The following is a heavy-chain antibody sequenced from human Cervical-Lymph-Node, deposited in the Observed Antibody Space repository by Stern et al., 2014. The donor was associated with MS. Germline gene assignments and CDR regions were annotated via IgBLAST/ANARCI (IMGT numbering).Heavy chain of an antibody. CDR3: ARERDNSYAFDS. V-gene: IGHV1-69*01. CDR2: ISPMFGRA. Sequence: QVQLVQSGAEMRKPGSSVRVSCKASGGTFSTSGISWLRQAPGQGLEWMGGISPMFGRANYAQKFQGSVTITADESTSTVYMGLTSLRSEDTGVYYCARERDNSYAFDSWGQGTLLTVSS. CDR1: GGTFSTSG. J-gene: IGHJ4*02. D-gene: IGHD3-16*01.